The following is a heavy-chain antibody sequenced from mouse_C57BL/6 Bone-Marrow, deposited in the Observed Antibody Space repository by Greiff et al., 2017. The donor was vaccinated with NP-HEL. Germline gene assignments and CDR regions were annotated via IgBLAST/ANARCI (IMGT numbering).Heavy chain of an antibody. CDR3: TTWDLDY. Sequence: EVQVVESGAELVRPGASVKLSCTASGFNIKDDYMHWVKQRPEQGLEWIGWIDPENGDTEYASKFQGKATITADTSSNTAYLQLSSLTSEDTAVYYCTTWDLDYWGQGTTLTVSS. V-gene: IGHV14-4*01. J-gene: IGHJ2*01. D-gene: IGHD4-1*01. CDR1: GFNIKDDY. CDR2: IDPENGDT.